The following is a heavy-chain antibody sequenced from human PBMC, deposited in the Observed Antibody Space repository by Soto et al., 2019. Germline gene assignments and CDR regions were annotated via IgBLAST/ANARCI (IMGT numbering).Heavy chain of an antibody. J-gene: IGHJ4*02. CDR1: GYTFFSFW. CDR2: IDPGDSSA. CDR3: ARRYCSRADCYSDS. Sequence: GESLKISCHGSGYTFFSFWIVWVRQVPGKGLEWVGRIDPGDSSATHSPTFQGHVTISADRSTRSAYLQWRSLRASDTAIYFCARRYCSRADCYSDSWGQGSLVTVSS. V-gene: IGHV5-10-1*01. D-gene: IGHD2-2*01.